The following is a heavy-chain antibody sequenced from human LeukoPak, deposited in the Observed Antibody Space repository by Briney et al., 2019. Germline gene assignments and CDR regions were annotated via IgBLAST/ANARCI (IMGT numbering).Heavy chain of an antibody. V-gene: IGHV1-69*04. CDR3: AYSSPGSSGYYGVDY. CDR1: GGTFSSYA. Sequence: GASVKVSCKASGGTFSSYAISWVRQAPGQGLEWMGRIIPILGIANYAQKFQGRATITADKSTSTAYMELSSLRSEDTAVYYCAYSSPGSSGYYGVDYWGQGTLVTVSS. J-gene: IGHJ4*02. CDR2: IIPILGIA. D-gene: IGHD3-22*01.